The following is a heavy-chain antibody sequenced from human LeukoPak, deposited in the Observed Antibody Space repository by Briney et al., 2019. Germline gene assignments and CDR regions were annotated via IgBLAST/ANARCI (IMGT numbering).Heavy chain of an antibody. CDR3: AREYCSGGSCYNNWFDP. CDR1: GFTFSSYA. J-gene: IGHJ5*02. D-gene: IGHD2-15*01. Sequence: PGGSLRLSCAASGFTFSSYAMHWVRQAPGKGLERVAVISYDGSNKYYADSVKGRFTISRDNSKNTLYLQMNSLRAEDTAVYYCAREYCSGGSCYNNWFDPWGQGTLVTVSS. CDR2: ISYDGSNK. V-gene: IGHV3-30*04.